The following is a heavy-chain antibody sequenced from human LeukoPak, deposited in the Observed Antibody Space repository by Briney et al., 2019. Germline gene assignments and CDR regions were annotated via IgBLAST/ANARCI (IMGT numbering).Heavy chain of an antibody. J-gene: IGHJ4*02. CDR2: TNGDGSDT. CDR3: VRDGEYSHGIDFDY. V-gene: IGHV3-74*01. Sequence: GGFLRLSCAASGFTLSNSWMHWVRHAPGKGLVWVSRTNGDGSDTSYADSVKGRFTISRDSATNTLYLQMNSLRAEDTAIYYCVRDGEYSHGIDFDYWGQGTLVTVSP. CDR1: GFTLSNSW. D-gene: IGHD5-18*01.